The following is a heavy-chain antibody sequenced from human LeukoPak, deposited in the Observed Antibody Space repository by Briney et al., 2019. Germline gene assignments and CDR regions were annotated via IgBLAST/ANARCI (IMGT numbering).Heavy chain of an antibody. V-gene: IGHV1-18*01. D-gene: IGHD2-21*02. CDR3: GRDCNRAGDCYSDLDY. CDR1: GYTFTSYA. J-gene: IGHJ4*02. CDR2: ISTYNGDT. Sequence: GASVKVSCKASGYTFTSYAISWVRQAPGQGLEWMGWISTYNGDTNYAQKLQGRVTMTTDTSTNTAYMELRSLRSDDTAVYYCGRDCNRAGDCYSDLDYWGQGTLVTVPS.